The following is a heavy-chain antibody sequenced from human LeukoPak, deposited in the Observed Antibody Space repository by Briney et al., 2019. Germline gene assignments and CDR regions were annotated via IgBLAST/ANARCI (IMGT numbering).Heavy chain of an antibody. CDR2: ILPIFGTT. J-gene: IGHJ4*02. D-gene: IGHD3-22*01. CDR3: ARELHYYDSTYDY. V-gene: IGHV1-69*13. CDR1: GYTFTGYY. Sequence: SVKVSCKASGYTFTGYYMHWVRQAPGQGLEWMGGILPIFGTTNYAQKFQARVTITADEPTSTAYMEMSSLRSEDTAVYYCARELHYYDSTYDYWGQGTLVTVSS.